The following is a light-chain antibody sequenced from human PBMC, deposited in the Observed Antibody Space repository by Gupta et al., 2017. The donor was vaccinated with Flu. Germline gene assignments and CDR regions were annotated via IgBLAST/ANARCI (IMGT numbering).Light chain of an antibody. CDR2: EVS. CDR1: SNNIGGYNY. J-gene: IGLJ3*02. Sequence: QSALTQPASVSGSPGPSITISCVGTSNNIGGYNYVSWYQQHPGKAPRLMIYEVSNRPSGVSTRFSGSKSGNTASLTISGLQAEDEADYYCSSYTSSRAFWVFGGGTRLTVL. CDR3: SSYTSSRAFWV. V-gene: IGLV2-14*01.